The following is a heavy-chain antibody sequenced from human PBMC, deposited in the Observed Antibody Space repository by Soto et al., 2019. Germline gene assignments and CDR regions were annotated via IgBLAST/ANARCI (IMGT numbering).Heavy chain of an antibody. Sequence: EVQVVESGGGLVQPGGSLRLSCAASGFTFRSYAIHWVRQAPGKGLEYVSTISRNGGSTYYANSVKGRFTISRDNSKNTLYLQMGSLRAEDMAVYYCAREGGSYYFDYWGQGTLVTVSS. D-gene: IGHD1-26*01. CDR3: AREGGSYYFDY. CDR2: ISRNGGST. V-gene: IGHV3-64*01. J-gene: IGHJ4*02. CDR1: GFTFRSYA.